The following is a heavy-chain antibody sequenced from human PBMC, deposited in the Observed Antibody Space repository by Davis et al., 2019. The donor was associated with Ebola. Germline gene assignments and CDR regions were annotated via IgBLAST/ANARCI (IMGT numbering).Heavy chain of an antibody. CDR2: SSGSGGST. J-gene: IGHJ6*04. D-gene: IGHD3-3*01. Sequence: GESLKISCADSVIPFSSYAMTWVRQAPGKGLEWVSASSGSGGSTYYADSVKGRFTISRDNSKKTLYLQMNSLRAEDTAVYYCAKSGLSFGVVKYHYGMDVWGKGTTVTVSS. V-gene: IGHV3-23*01. CDR1: VIPFSSYA. CDR3: AKSGLSFGVVKYHYGMDV.